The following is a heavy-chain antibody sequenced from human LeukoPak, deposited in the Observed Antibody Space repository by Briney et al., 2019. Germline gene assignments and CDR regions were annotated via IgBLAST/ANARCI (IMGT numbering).Heavy chain of an antibody. Sequence: PSETLSLTCAVYGGSFSGYYWSWIRQPPGKGLGWIGEINHSGSTNYNPSLKSRVTISVDTSKNQFSLKLSSVTAADTAVYYCARGPSIQLWSDPYYYYGMDVWGQGTTVTVSS. V-gene: IGHV4-34*01. CDR1: GGSFSGYY. CDR3: ARGPSIQLWSDPYYYYGMDV. J-gene: IGHJ6*02. D-gene: IGHD5-18*01. CDR2: INHSGST.